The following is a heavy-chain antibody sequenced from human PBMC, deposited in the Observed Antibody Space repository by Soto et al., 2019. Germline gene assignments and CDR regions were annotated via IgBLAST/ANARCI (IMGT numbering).Heavy chain of an antibody. Sequence: QVQLVQSGAEVKKPGSSVKVSCKASGGTFSSYAISWVRQAPGQGLEWMGGIIPIFGTANYAQKFQVRVTITADKSTSTAYMELSSVRSEDTAVYYCASDLTKPPISDIVVVPAAYNCMEVWGQGTTVTVSS. D-gene: IGHD2-2*01. CDR3: ASDLTKPPISDIVVVPAAYNCMEV. CDR1: GGTFSSYA. CDR2: IIPIFGTA. V-gene: IGHV1-69*06. J-gene: IGHJ6*02.